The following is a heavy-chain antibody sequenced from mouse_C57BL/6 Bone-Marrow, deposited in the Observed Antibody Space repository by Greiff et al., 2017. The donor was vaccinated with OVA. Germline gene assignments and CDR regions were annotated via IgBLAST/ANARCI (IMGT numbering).Heavy chain of an antibody. V-gene: IGHV3-6*01. Sequence: VQLKESGPGLVKPSQSLSLTCSVTGYSITSGYYWNWIRQFPGNKLEWMGYISYDGSNNYNPSLKNRISITRDTSKNQFFLKLNSVTTEDTATYYCARDTPIYYDYDGGFAYWGQGTLVTVSA. D-gene: IGHD2-4*01. CDR2: ISYDGSN. J-gene: IGHJ3*01. CDR1: GYSITSGYY. CDR3: ARDTPIYYDYDGGFAY.